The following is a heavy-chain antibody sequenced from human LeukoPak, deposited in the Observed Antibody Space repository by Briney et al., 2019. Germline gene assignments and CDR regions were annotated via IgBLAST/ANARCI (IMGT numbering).Heavy chain of an antibody. Sequence: SETLSLTCAVSGGSISSSSSICWTWVRQPPGKGLEWIGEIYHSGATNYNPSLKSRVTMLLDKSKNQFSLKLNSVTAADTAVYYCARNGGNSDYDYWGQGTLVTVSS. CDR3: ARNGGNSDYDY. CDR2: IYHSGAT. CDR1: GGSISSSSSIC. J-gene: IGHJ4*02. V-gene: IGHV4-4*02. D-gene: IGHD4-23*01.